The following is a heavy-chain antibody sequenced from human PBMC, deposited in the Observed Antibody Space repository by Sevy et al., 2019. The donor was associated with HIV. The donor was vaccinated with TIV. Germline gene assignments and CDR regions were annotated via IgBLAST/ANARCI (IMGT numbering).Heavy chain of an antibody. D-gene: IGHD5-12*01. J-gene: IGHJ5*02. CDR2: IYYTGST. V-gene: IGHV4-59*01. Sequence: SETLSLTCTVSGGSISAYYWSWIRQPPGKPLEYIGYIYYTGSTNYNPSLKSRVTISVDTSKNQFSLQLNSVTAADTAVYFCVRAPPVRSGDDSLNWFDPWGQGTLVTVSS. CDR3: VRAPPVRSGDDSLNWFDP. CDR1: GGSISAYY.